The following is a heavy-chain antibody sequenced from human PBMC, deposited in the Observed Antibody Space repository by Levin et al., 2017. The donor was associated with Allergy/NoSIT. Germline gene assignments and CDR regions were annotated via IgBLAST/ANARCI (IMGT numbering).Heavy chain of an antibody. J-gene: IGHJ4*02. D-gene: IGHD3-10*01. CDR2: ISSSSSSI. V-gene: IGHV3-48*02. Sequence: PGGSLRLSCAASGFTFSSYNINWVRQAPGKGLEWVSYISSSSSSIYYADSVKGRFTISRDNANNSLYLQMNSLRDEDTAVYYCARDRFWSGSGSYYFDYWGQGTLVTVSS. CDR3: ARDRFWSGSGSYYFDY. CDR1: GFTFSSYN.